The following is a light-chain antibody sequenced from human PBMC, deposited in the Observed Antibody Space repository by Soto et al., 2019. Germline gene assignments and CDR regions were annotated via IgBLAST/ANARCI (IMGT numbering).Light chain of an antibody. V-gene: IGLV1-40*01. CDR2: GNS. Sequence: QSALTQPPSVSGAPGQRVTISCTGSSSNIGAGYDVHWYQQLPGTAPKLLIYGNSNRPSGVPDRFSGSKSGTSASLAITGLQAEDEADDYCQSYDSSMSGYVFGTGTKVTVL. CDR1: SSNIGAGYD. J-gene: IGLJ1*01. CDR3: QSYDSSMSGYV.